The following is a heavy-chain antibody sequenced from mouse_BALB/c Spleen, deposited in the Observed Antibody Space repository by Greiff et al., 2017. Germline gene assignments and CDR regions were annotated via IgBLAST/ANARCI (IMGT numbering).Heavy chain of an antibody. D-gene: IGHD2-1*01. J-gene: IGHJ2*01. CDR3: ARSEGNFDY. Sequence: DVKLVESGGGLVQPGGSRKLSCAASGFTFSSFGMHWVRQAPEKGLEWVAYISSGSSTIYYADTVKGRFTISRDNPKNTLFLQMTSLRSEDTAMYYCARSEGNFDYWGQGTTLTVSS. V-gene: IGHV5-17*02. CDR1: GFTFSSFG. CDR2: ISSGSSTI.